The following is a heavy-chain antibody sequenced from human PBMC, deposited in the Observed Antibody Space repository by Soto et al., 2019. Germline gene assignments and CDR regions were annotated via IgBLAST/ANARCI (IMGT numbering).Heavy chain of an antibody. Sequence: QVQLVQSGAEVKKPGASVKVSCKASGYTFTSYDSNWVRQATGQGLEWMGWMNPNSGNTGYAQKFQGRVTMTRNTSISTAYMELSSLRSEDTAVYYCAREDSGSYHYNYYMDVWGKGTTVTVSS. CDR2: MNPNSGNT. CDR1: GYTFTSYD. CDR3: AREDSGSYHYNYYMDV. D-gene: IGHD1-26*01. V-gene: IGHV1-8*01. J-gene: IGHJ6*03.